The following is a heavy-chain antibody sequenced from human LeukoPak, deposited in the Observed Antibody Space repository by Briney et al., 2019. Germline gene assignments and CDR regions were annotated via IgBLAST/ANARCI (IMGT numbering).Heavy chain of an antibody. V-gene: IGHV4-34*01. CDR1: GGSFSGYY. CDR2: INHSGST. Sequence: SETLSLTCAVYGGSFSGYYWSWIRQPPGKGLEWIGEINHSGSTNYNPSLKSRATISVDTSKNQFSLKLSSVTAADTAVYYCATANRDGYNSLYFDYWGQGTLVTVSS. CDR3: ATANRDGYNSLYFDY. D-gene: IGHD5-12*01. J-gene: IGHJ4*02.